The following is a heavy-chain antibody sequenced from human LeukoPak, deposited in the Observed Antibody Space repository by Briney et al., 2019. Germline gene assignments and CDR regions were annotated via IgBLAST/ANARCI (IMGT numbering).Heavy chain of an antibody. CDR1: GFTVSAYA. J-gene: IGHJ4*02. V-gene: IGHV3-23*01. CDR3: ARGAQYCPSSSCLVY. Sequence: GGSLRLSCAASGFTVSAYAMAWVRQAPGKGLEWVSTIYDDNTYYADSVKGRFAISTDNSKNTLYLQMNSLRVEDTAVYFCARGAQYCPSSSCLVYWGQGTLVTVSS. D-gene: IGHD2-2*01. CDR2: IYDDNT.